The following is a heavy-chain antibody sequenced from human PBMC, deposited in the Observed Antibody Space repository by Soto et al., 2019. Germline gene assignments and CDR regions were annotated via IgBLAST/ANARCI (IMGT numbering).Heavy chain of an antibody. V-gene: IGHV1-18*04. CDR3: ARDEVITVGGVIVLDYYYGMDV. CDR1: GYTFTSYG. Sequence: QVQLVQSGAEVKKPGASVKVSCKASGYTFTSYGISWVRQAPGQGREWMGWISAYNGNTNYAQKLQGRVTMTTDTSTGTAYMELRSLRSDDTAVYYCARDEVITVGGVIVLDYYYGMDVWGQGTTVTVSS. J-gene: IGHJ6*02. D-gene: IGHD3-16*02. CDR2: ISAYNGNT.